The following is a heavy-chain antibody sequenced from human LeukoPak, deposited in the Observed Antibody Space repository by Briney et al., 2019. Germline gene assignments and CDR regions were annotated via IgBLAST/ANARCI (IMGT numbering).Heavy chain of an antibody. V-gene: IGHV3-33*01. CDR1: GFTFSSYG. CDR2: IWYDGSNK. Sequence: GRSLRLSCAASGFTFSSYGMHWVRQAPGKGLEWVAVIWYDGSNKYYADSVKGRFTISRDNAKNSLYLQMNSLRAEDTAVYYCARSITIFGVATDYWGQGTLVTVSS. D-gene: IGHD3-3*01. CDR3: ARSITIFGVATDY. J-gene: IGHJ4*02.